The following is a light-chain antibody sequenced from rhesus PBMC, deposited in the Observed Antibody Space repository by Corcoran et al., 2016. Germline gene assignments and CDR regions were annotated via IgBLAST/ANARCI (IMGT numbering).Light chain of an antibody. V-gene: IGKV1-74*01. CDR1: ENVNNY. CDR2: KPS. CDR3: QHGYGTPFT. Sequence: DIQMTQSPSSLSASVGDRVTITCRASENVNNYLNWYQQKPGKAPKLLIYKPSTLQSGVPSRFSGSGSGTDYPLTISSLQPEDVATYYCQHGYGTPFTFGPGTKLDIK. J-gene: IGKJ3*01.